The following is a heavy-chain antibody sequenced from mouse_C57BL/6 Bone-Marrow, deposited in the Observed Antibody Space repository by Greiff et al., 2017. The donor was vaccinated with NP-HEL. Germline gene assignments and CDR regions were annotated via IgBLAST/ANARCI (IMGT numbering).Heavy chain of an antibody. CDR3: ARTAQDWYFDV. J-gene: IGHJ1*03. CDR2: INPSTGGT. CDR1: GYSFTGYY. Sequence: EVQLQQSGPELVKPGASVKISCKASGYSFTGYYMNWVKQSPEKSLEWIGEINPSTGGTTYNQKFKAKATLTVDKSSSTAYMQLKSLTSEDSAVYYCARTAQDWYFDVWGTGTTVTVSS. D-gene: IGHD3-2*02. V-gene: IGHV1-42*01.